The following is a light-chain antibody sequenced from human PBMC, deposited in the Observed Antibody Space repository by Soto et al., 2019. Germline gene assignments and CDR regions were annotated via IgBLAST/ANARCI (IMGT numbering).Light chain of an antibody. CDR2: GAS. CDR1: QSVSSSY. Sequence: EIVLTQSPGTLSLSPGERATLSCRASQSVSSSYLAWYQQKPGQAPRLLIYGASSRATGIPDRLSGSGSGTDFTLTISRLEPEDFAVYYCQQYGSSPPWTFGQGTKV. V-gene: IGKV3-20*01. J-gene: IGKJ1*01. CDR3: QQYGSSPPWT.